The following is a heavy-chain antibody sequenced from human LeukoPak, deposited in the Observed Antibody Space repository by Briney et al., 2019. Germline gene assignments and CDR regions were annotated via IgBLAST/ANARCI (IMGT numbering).Heavy chain of an antibody. CDR2: ISTTSSFT. Sequence: GSLRLSCAASGFTFSDYYMSWIRQAPGKGLEWVSYISTTSSFTNYADSVKGRFTISRDNAKNSLYLQMNSLRAEDTAVYYCARDLRLTWVGGQGTLVTVSS. D-gene: IGHD2-15*01. V-gene: IGHV3-11*05. CDR3: ARDLRLTWV. CDR1: GFTFSDYY. J-gene: IGHJ4*02.